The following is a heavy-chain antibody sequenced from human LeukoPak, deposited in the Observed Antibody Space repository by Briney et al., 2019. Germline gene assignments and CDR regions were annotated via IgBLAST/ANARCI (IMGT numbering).Heavy chain of an antibody. V-gene: IGHV3-74*01. CDR2: VKGGGRTT. Sequence: GGSLRLSCAASGLTFSDFWMHWVRQPPGKGLEWVALVKGGGRTTIYADSVKGRFTISRDNAKNTLYLQMNSLRADDSGVYYCATGHSYGYDYWGQGALVTVSS. J-gene: IGHJ4*02. D-gene: IGHD5-18*01. CDR1: GLTFSDFW. CDR3: ATGHSYGYDY.